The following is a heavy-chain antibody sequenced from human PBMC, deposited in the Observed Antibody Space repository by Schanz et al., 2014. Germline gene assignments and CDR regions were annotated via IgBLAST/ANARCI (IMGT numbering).Heavy chain of an antibody. Sequence: EVQLLESGGTVVQPGGSLRVSCAASGFVFRTFAMYWVRQAPGKGLEWVSGMSGSGSTADYADSVKGRFTISRDNSRKTLYLQMNSLRADDTAVYYCARVDSGYDSHLYYYYYYMDVWGKGTTGTVSS. CDR3: ARVDSGYDSHLYYYYYYMDV. J-gene: IGHJ6*03. CDR2: MSGSGSTA. D-gene: IGHD5-12*01. V-gene: IGHV3-23*01. CDR1: GFVFRTFA.